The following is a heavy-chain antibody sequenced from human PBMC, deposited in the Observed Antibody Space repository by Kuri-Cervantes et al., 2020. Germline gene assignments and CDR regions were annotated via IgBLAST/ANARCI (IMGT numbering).Heavy chain of an antibody. J-gene: IGHJ3*02. V-gene: IGHV3-30-3*01. Sequence: GESLKISCAASGFTFSNFSMNWVRQAPGKGLDWVAVISYDGSNKYYADSVKGRLTISRDNSKYTLYLRMNSLRAEDTAVYYCARPAGGSSQIEYDAFDIWGQGTMVTVSS. CDR1: GFTFSNFS. CDR2: ISYDGSNK. D-gene: IGHD1-26*01. CDR3: ARPAGGSSQIEYDAFDI.